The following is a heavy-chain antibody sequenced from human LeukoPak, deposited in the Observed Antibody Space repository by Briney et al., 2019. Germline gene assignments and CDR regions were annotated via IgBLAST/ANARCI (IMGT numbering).Heavy chain of an antibody. J-gene: IGHJ4*02. CDR2: ISSSSSII. Sequence: GGSLRLSCVVSGFTFNAYGMHWVRQAPEKGLEWVSYISSSSSIIYYADSVKGRFTISRDNAKNSLYLQMNSLRAEDTAVFYCARIDFLTGEDSYCSGGTCYSNYWGQGTLVTVSS. V-gene: IGHV3-48*04. CDR1: GFTFNAYG. CDR3: ARIDFLTGEDSYCSGGTCYSNY. D-gene: IGHD2-15*01.